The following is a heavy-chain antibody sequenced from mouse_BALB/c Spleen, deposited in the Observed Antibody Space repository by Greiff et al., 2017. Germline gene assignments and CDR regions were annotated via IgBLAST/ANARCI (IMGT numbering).Heavy chain of an antibody. J-gene: IGHJ4*01. V-gene: IGHV3-8*02. D-gene: IGHD1-1*01. CDR1: GDSITSGY. Sequence: DVQLVESGPSLVKPSQTLSLTCSVTGDSITSGYWNWIRKFPGNKLEYMGYISYSGSTYYNPSLKSRISITRNTSKNQYYLQLNSVTTEDTATYYCARIDYYGSTYAMDYWGQGTSVTVSS. CDR2: ISYSGST. CDR3: ARIDYYGSTYAMDY.